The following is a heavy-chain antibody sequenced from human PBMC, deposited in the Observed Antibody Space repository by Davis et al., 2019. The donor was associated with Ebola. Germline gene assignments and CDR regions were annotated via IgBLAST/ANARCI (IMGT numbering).Heavy chain of an antibody. CDR2: ISGSGGNT. V-gene: IGHV3-23*01. D-gene: IGHD1-26*01. CDR3: ARVRSYSGSYVDAFDI. J-gene: IGHJ3*02. Sequence: GESLKISCAASGFNFYNYAMTWVRQAPGKGLEWVSAISGSGGNTFYADSVKGRFTISRDNSKNTVYLQMNSLRAEDTAVYYCARVRSYSGSYVDAFDIWGQGTMVTVSS. CDR1: GFNFYNYA.